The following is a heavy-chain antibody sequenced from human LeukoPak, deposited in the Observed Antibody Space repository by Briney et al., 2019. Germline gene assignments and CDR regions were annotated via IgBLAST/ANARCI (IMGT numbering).Heavy chain of an antibody. J-gene: IGHJ6*03. Sequence: GGSLRLSCAASGFTFSSYSMNWVRQAPGKGLEWVSYISSSSSTIYYADSVKGRFTISRDNAKNSLYLQMNSLRAEDTAVYYCARSSNVVVPAAYYYYMDVWGKGTTVTVSS. CDR1: GFTFSSYS. V-gene: IGHV3-48*01. D-gene: IGHD2-2*01. CDR2: ISSSSSTI. CDR3: ARSSNVVVPAAYYYYMDV.